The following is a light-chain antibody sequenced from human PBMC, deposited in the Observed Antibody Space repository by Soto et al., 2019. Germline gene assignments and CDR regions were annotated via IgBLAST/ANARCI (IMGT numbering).Light chain of an antibody. CDR3: SSYTSNNFYV. J-gene: IGLJ1*01. Sequence: QSVLTRPASVSGSPGQSITISCTGTSGDISAYNYVSWYQQHPGKAPKLMIYEVGDRPSGLSNRFSGSKSGNTASLTISRLQTEDEADYYCSSYTSNNFYVFGTGTKVTVL. CDR2: EVG. CDR1: SGDISAYNY. V-gene: IGLV2-14*01.